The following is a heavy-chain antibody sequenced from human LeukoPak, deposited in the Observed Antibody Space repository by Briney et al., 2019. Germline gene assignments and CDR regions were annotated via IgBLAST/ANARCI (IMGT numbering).Heavy chain of an antibody. V-gene: IGHV3-74*01. CDR2: INSDGSST. J-gene: IGHJ4*02. CDR3: ASGLGKRTAAETGY. Sequence: GGSLRLSCAASGFTFSNYWMDWVRQVQGKGLVWVSYINSDGSSTNYADSVKGRFTISRDNAKNTLYLQMNSLRAEDTGLYYCASGLGKRTAAETGYWGQGTLVTVSS. CDR1: GFTFSNYW. D-gene: IGHD6-13*01.